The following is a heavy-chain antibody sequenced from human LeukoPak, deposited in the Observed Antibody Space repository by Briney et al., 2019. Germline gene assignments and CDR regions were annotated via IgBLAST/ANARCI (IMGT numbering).Heavy chain of an antibody. Sequence: ETVSLICTVSGGSVSSSGYYWGGIRQPPGKGLEWIGSIYYSGSTYYNSSLKRPVSISVDTSKNQFTLNLTSVTAADTAVYFCARPGMAATGAFDCWGQAPLATASS. D-gene: IGHD6-13*01. V-gene: IGHV4-39*01. CDR1: GGSVSSSGYY. J-gene: IGHJ4*02. CDR2: IYYSGST. CDR3: ARPGMAATGAFDC.